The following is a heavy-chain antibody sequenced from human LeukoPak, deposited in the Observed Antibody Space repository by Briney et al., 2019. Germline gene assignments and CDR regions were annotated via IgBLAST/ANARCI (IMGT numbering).Heavy chain of an antibody. V-gene: IGHV3-7*01. CDR1: GINFRGYW. J-gene: IGHJ4*02. CDR3: ARDLGHTGYDLYDY. CDR2: MKQDGSEK. Sequence: GGSLRLPCEVSGINFRGYWMPWARKAPGKGLEWVANMKQDGSEKYYVDSVKGRFTISRDNAKNSLYLEMNSLRVEDTAVYYCARDLGHTGYDLYDYWGQGTLVTVSS. D-gene: IGHD5-12*01.